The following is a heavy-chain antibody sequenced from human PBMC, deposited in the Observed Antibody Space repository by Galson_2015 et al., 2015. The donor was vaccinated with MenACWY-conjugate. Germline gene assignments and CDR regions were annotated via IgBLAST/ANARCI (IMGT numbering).Heavy chain of an antibody. D-gene: IGHD2-2*01. CDR2: IYPGDFDT. J-gene: IGHJ4*02. V-gene: IGHV5-51*01. CDR1: GYDFSDFW. Sequence: QSGAEVKKPGESLTMSCQGSGYDFSDFWIGWVRQMPGKGLEWMGIIYPGDFDTRYSPSFQGPVTVSADKATSAAYLQWNNLKASDTAMYYCARGGRGPAASFHYWGQGTLVTVSS. CDR3: ARGGRGPAASFHY.